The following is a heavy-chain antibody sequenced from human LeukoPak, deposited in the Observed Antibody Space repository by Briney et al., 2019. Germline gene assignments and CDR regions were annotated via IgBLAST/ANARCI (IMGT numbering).Heavy chain of an antibody. CDR2: ISGSSGNT. V-gene: IGHV3-23*01. D-gene: IGHD3-10*01. Sequence: GGSLRLSCAASGFTFSSYAMSWVRQAPGKGLEWVSTISGSSGNTYYADSVKGRFTFSRDNSKNTLYLQMNSLRDDDTAVYYCARVDNMVRGIIAYWGQGTLVTVSS. J-gene: IGHJ4*02. CDR1: GFTFSSYA. CDR3: ARVDNMVRGIIAY.